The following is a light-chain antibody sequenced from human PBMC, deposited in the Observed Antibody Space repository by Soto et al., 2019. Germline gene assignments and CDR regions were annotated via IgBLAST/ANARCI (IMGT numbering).Light chain of an antibody. CDR2: EVT. CDR1: SSDVGYYDY. CDR3: SSYISSTFYV. J-gene: IGLJ1*01. Sequence: QSALTQPPSASGFPGQSVTISCTGTSSDVGYYDYVSWYQQHPGKAPKLVIYEVTKRPSGVPDRVSASKSGNTAFLTISGLQVEDEADYYCSSYISSTFYVFGTGTKLTVL. V-gene: IGLV2-8*01.